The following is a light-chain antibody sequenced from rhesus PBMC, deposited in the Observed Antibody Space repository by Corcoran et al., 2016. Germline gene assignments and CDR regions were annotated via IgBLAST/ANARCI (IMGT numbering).Light chain of an antibody. CDR1: QDIRTE. CDR2: FAT. Sequence: DIQMTQSPSSVSASVGDRVCITCRASQDIRTELAWYQQKPGKAPRLLVYFATTLQSGVPSRFSGSGSGTEFTLTISGLQPEDFATYYCQQYNDLVTFGGGTKVEIK. V-gene: IGKV1-25*02. CDR3: QQYNDLVT. J-gene: IGKJ4*01.